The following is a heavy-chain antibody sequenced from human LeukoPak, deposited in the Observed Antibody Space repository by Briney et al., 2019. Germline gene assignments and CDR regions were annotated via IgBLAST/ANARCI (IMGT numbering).Heavy chain of an antibody. Sequence: SVKVSCKASGGTFSSYAISWVRQAPGQGLEWMGGIIPIFGTANYAQKFQGRVTITADESTSTAYMELSSLRSEDTAVYHCARDRQGCSSTSCYDAFDIWGQGTMVTVSS. CDR2: IIPIFGTA. D-gene: IGHD2-2*01. CDR1: GGTFSSYA. CDR3: ARDRQGCSSTSCYDAFDI. V-gene: IGHV1-69*13. J-gene: IGHJ3*02.